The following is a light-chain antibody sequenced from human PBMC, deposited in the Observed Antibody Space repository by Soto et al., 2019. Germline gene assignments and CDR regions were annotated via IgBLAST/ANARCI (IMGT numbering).Light chain of an antibody. J-gene: IGLJ1*01. CDR1: SSDVGGYNY. V-gene: IGLV2-14*01. Sequence: QSALTQPASVSGSPGQSITISCTGTSSDVGGYNYVSWYQQHPGKAPQLMIYEVNNRPSGVSNRFSGSKSGNTASLTISGLQAEDEADYYCSSYTRSSPYVFGTGTKVTVL. CDR3: SSYTRSSPYV. CDR2: EVN.